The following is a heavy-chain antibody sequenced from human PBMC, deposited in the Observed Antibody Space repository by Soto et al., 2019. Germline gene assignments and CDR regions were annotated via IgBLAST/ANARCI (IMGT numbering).Heavy chain of an antibody. J-gene: IGHJ6*02. CDR1: GGSISSGGYY. CDR2: IYYSGST. Sequence: PSETLSLTCTVSGGSISSGGYYWSWALHHPGKGLEWIGYIYYSGSTYYNPSLKSRLTISVDTSKSQSSLKLSSVTAADTAVYFCASGSGDYYYYYGMDVWGQGTTVTVSS. CDR3: ASGSGDYYYYYGMDV. D-gene: IGHD7-27*01. V-gene: IGHV4-31*03.